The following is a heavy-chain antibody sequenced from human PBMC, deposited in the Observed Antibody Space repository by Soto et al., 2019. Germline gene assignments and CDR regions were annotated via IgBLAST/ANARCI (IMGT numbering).Heavy chain of an antibody. Sequence: QVQLVQSGAEVKKPGSSVKVSCKASGGTFSSYTISWVRQAPGQGLEWMGRIIPILGIANYAQKFQGRVTITADKSTSTAYMELSSLRSEGTAVYYCASRAAAGHFDYWGQGTLVTVSS. CDR2: IIPILGIA. CDR3: ASRAAAGHFDY. V-gene: IGHV1-69*02. J-gene: IGHJ4*02. D-gene: IGHD6-13*01. CDR1: GGTFSSYT.